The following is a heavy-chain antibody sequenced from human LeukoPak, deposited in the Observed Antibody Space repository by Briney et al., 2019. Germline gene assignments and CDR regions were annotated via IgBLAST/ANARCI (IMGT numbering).Heavy chain of an antibody. CDR1: GYTFTGYY. J-gene: IGHJ3*02. V-gene: IGHV1-2*02. CDR2: INPNSGGT. Sequence: ASVKVSCKASGYTFTGYYMHWVRQAPGQGLEWMGWINPNSGGTNYAQKFQGRVTMTRDTSISTAYMELSRLRSDDTAVYYCATGIVATIGDAFDIWGQGTMVTVSS. CDR3: ATGIVATIGDAFDI. D-gene: IGHD5-12*01.